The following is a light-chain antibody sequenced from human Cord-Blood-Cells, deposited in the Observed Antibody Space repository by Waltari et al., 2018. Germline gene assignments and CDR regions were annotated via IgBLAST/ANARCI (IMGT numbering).Light chain of an antibody. CDR1: QSVSSSY. CDR3: QQYVSSPFT. Sequence: EIVLTQSPGTLSLSPGERATLYGRASQSVSSSYLAWYQQKPGQAPRLLLYGASSRATVIPDRWSGSGAGTDFTLTISRLEPEDLALYYCQQYVSSPFTFGPGTIADIK. J-gene: IGKJ3*01. CDR2: GAS. V-gene: IGKV3-20*01.